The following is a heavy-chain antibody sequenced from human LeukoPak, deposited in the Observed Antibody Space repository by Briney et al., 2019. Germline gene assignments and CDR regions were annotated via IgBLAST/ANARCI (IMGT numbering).Heavy chain of an antibody. CDR2: INHSGST. Sequence: SETLSLTCAVYGGSFSGYYWSWIRQPPGKGLEWLGEINHSGSTNYNPSLKSRVTISVDTSKNQFSLKLSSVTAADTAVYYCARGSRGKNIVVVPAARVYFDYWGQGTLVTVSS. CDR1: GGSFSGYY. CDR3: ARGSRGKNIVVVPAARVYFDY. J-gene: IGHJ4*02. V-gene: IGHV4-34*01. D-gene: IGHD2-2*01.